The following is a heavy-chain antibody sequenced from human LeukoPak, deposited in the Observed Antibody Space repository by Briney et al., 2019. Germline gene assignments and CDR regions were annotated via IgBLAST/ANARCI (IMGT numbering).Heavy chain of an antibody. Sequence: PGGSLRLSXAASGFTVSSNYMSWVRQAPGKGLEWVSVIYSGGSTYYADSVKGRFTISRDNSKNTLYLQMNSLRAEDTAVYYCARGLGAALDYWGQGTLVTVSS. CDR2: IYSGGST. V-gene: IGHV3-53*01. D-gene: IGHD6-13*01. CDR1: GFTVSSNY. CDR3: ARGLGAALDY. J-gene: IGHJ4*02.